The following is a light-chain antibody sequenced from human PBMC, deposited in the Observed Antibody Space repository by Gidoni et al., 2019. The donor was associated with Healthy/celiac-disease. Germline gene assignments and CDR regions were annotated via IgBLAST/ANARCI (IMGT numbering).Light chain of an antibody. CDR2: AAS. Sequence: DIQMTQSPSSLSASVGDRDTITCRASQSISSYLNWYQQKPGQAPKLLIYAASSLQSGVPSRFSGSGSGTNFTLTISSLQPEDFAIYYCQQNYSTPGTFGQGTKVEIK. V-gene: IGKV1-39*01. CDR1: QSISSY. CDR3: QQNYSTPGT. J-gene: IGKJ1*01.